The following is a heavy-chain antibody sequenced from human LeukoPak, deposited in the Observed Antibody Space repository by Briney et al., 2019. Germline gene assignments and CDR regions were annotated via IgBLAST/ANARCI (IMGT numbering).Heavy chain of an antibody. V-gene: IGHV3-21*01. D-gene: IGHD3-10*01. J-gene: IGHJ5*02. CDR2: ISSSSSYI. Sequence: PGGSLRLSCAASGFTFSSYSMNWVRQAPGKGLEWVSSISSSSSYIYYADSVKGRFTISRDNAKNSLYLQMNSLRAEDTAVYYCARDIWFGAESSPWGQGTLVTVSS. CDR3: ARDIWFGAESSP. CDR1: GFTFSSYS.